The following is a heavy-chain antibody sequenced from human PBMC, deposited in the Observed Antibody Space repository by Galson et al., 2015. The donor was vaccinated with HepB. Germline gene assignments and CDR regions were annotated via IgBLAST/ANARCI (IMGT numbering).Heavy chain of an antibody. J-gene: IGHJ6*02. V-gene: IGHV1-3*01. CDR2: INAGNGNT. D-gene: IGHD3-3*01. CDR3: ARDERVAWYYDFWSGYSPYGMDV. CDR1: GYTFTSYA. Sequence: SVKVSCKASGYTFTSYAMHWVRQAPGQRLEWMGWINAGNGNTKYSQKFQGRVTITRDTSASTAYMELSSLRSEDTAVYYCARDERVAWYYDFWSGYSPYGMDVWGQGTTVTVSS.